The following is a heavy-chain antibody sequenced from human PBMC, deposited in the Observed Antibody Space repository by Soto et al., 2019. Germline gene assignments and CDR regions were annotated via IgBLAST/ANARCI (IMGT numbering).Heavy chain of an antibody. D-gene: IGHD5-18*01. Sequence: ASVKVSCKASGYTFTSFYMHWVRQAPGQGLEWMGIINPSGGSTNYAQKFQGRVTMTRNTSTSTVYMELSSLRSEDTAVDYCARGAVQLWLAVEFRYYYYYMDVWGKGTTVTVSS. J-gene: IGHJ6*03. V-gene: IGHV1-46*01. CDR3: ARGAVQLWLAVEFRYYYYYMDV. CDR2: INPSGGST. CDR1: GYTFTSFY.